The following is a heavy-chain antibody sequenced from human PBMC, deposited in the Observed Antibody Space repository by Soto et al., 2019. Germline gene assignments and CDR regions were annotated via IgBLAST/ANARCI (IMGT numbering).Heavy chain of an antibody. Sequence: PSETLSLTCAVYGGSFSGYYWSWIRQPPGKGLEWIGEINHSGSTNYNPSLKSRVTISVDTSKNQFSLKLSSVTAADTAVYYCARGQGVIVVVVAAKFRWFDPWGQGTLVTVSS. V-gene: IGHV4-34*01. CDR2: INHSGST. CDR3: ARGQGVIVVVVAAKFRWFDP. D-gene: IGHD2-15*01. CDR1: GGSFSGYY. J-gene: IGHJ5*02.